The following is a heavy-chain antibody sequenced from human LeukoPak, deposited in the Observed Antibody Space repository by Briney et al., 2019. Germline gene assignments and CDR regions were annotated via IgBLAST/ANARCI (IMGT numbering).Heavy chain of an antibody. V-gene: IGHV4-4*08. CDR1: GGSISSYY. CDR3: ARHDYISRSVDY. CDR2: IYTSGST. J-gene: IGHJ4*02. Sequence: SETLSLTCTVSGGSISSYYWSWIRQPPGKGLEWIGRIYTSGSTNYNPSLKSRVTISVDTSKNQFSLKLSSVTAADTAVYYCARHDYISRSVDYWGQGTLVTVSS. D-gene: IGHD4-11*01.